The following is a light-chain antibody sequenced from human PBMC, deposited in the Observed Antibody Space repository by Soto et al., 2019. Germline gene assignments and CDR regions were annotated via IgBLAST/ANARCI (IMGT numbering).Light chain of an antibody. CDR3: SSYAGSSNV. V-gene: IGLV2-14*02. J-gene: IGLJ1*01. CDR2: EGS. Sequence: QSALTQPASVSGSPGQSITISCTGTSSDVGSYNLVSWYQQHPGKAPKLMIYEGSKRPSGVSNRFSGSKSGNTASLTISGLQAEDEADYYCSSYAGSSNVFGTGTKGTVL. CDR1: SSDVGSYNL.